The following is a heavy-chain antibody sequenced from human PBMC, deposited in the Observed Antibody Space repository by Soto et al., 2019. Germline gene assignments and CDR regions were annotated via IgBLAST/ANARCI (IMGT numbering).Heavy chain of an antibody. J-gene: IGHJ4*02. V-gene: IGHV4-59*01. CDR3: AREWGYYSDF. D-gene: IGHD3-16*01. CDR2: IYYSGST. CDR1: GGSISSYY. Sequence: QVQLQESGPGLVKPSETLSLTCTVSGGSISSYYWSWIRQPPGKGLEWIGYIYYSGSTNYNPSLKSRVTISVDTSKNQFSLKLSSVTAADTVVYYCAREWGYYSDFWGQGTLVTVSS.